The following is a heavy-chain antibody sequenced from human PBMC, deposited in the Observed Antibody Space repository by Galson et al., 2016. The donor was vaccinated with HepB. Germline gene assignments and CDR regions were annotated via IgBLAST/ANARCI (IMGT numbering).Heavy chain of an antibody. CDR3: AKAQPTHSIGWGGAFDV. D-gene: IGHD6-19*01. CDR1: GFTSTNYA. Sequence: SLRLSCAASGFTSTNYAMSWVRQAPGKGLEWVSATGDFSGTHYADSVEGRFTISRDNSKNTLYLQMNGLRAEDTAVYYCAKAQPTHSIGWGGAFDVWGQGTMVTVSS. J-gene: IGHJ3*01. CDR2: TGDFSGT. V-gene: IGHV3-23*01.